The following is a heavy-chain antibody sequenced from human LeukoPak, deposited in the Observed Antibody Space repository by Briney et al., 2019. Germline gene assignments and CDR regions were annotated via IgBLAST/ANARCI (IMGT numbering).Heavy chain of an antibody. J-gene: IGHJ4*02. V-gene: IGHV4-4*02. Sequence: SETLSLTCAVSGGSISSYNWWSWVRQPPGKGLEWIGYIYYSGSTNYNPSLKSRVTISVDTSKNQFSLKLSSVTAADTAVYYCARVSTGGSYEGPLYFDYWGQGTLVTVSS. D-gene: IGHD5-12*01. CDR3: ARVSTGGSYEGPLYFDY. CDR1: GGSISSYNW. CDR2: IYYSGST.